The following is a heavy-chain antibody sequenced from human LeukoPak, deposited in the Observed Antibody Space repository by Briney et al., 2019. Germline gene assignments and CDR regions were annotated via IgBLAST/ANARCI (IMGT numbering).Heavy chain of an antibody. Sequence: PGGSLRLSCAASGFTFSSYAMSWVRQAPGKGREWVSAISGSGGSTYYADSVKGRFTISRDNSKNTLYLQMSSLRAEDTAVYYCATTPDFWSAYITGIYYYYGMDVWGQGTTVTVSS. J-gene: IGHJ6*02. CDR3: ATTPDFWSAYITGIYYYYGMDV. CDR2: ISGSGGST. CDR1: GFTFSSYA. V-gene: IGHV3-23*01. D-gene: IGHD3-3*01.